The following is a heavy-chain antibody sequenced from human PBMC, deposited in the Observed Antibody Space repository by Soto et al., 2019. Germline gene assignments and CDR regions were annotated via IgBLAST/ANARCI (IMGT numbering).Heavy chain of an antibody. CDR1: GGSFSGYY. Sequence: QVQLQQWGAGLLKPSETLSLTCAVYGGSFSGYYWSWIRQPPGKGLEWIGEINHSGSTNYNPSLKRRVTMSVDTSKNQFSLKLSSVTAADTAVYYCARGVEYYDYIWGSYRFHYYYYYYMDVWGKGTTVTVSS. CDR2: INHSGST. CDR3: ARGVEYYDYIWGSYRFHYYYYYYMDV. D-gene: IGHD3-16*02. V-gene: IGHV4-34*01. J-gene: IGHJ6*03.